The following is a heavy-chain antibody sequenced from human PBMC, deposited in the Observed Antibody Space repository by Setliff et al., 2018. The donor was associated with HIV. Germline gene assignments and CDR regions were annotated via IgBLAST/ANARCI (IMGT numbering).Heavy chain of an antibody. CDR3: AREVGDSSGYYYRNYYFDS. Sequence: SLRLSCAASGFTFSRYGMHWVRQAPGKGLEWVAFISYDGSKKYDADFVKGRFTISRDNAKNTLYLQMNSLGAEDTAVYYCAREVGDSSGYYYRNYYFDSWGQGTLVTVSS. CDR2: ISYDGSKK. V-gene: IGHV3-30*04. CDR1: GFTFSRYG. J-gene: IGHJ4*02. D-gene: IGHD3-22*01.